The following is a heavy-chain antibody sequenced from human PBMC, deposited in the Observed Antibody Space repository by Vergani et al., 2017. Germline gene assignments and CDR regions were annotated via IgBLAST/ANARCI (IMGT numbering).Heavy chain of an antibody. CDR1: GFTFSSYW. CDR2: IKQDGSEK. J-gene: IGHJ4*02. CDR3: AKDWELSFPSYYFDY. V-gene: IGHV3-7*01. Sequence: EVQLVESGGGLVQPGGSLRLSCAASGFTFSSYWMSWVRQAPGKGLEWVANIKQDGSEKYYVDSVKGRFTISRDNAKNSLYLQMNSLRAEDTAVYYCAKDWELSFPSYYFDYWGQGTLVTVSS. D-gene: IGHD3-16*02.